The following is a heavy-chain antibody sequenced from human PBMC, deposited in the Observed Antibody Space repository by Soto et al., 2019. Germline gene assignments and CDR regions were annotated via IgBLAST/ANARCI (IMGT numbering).Heavy chain of an antibody. Sequence: SKTLSLNCADYGGFLSESYWTWIRQPPGKGLEWIGEINHVGGTNYNPSLKSRVTMSVDTSQNQFSLRLISVTAADTAMYFCVRIRYQLPSSVLWLDPWGQGTPVTVSS. CDR2: INHVGGT. D-gene: IGHD3-16*01. CDR1: GGFLSESY. J-gene: IGHJ5*02. V-gene: IGHV4-34*01. CDR3: VRIRYQLPSSVLWLDP.